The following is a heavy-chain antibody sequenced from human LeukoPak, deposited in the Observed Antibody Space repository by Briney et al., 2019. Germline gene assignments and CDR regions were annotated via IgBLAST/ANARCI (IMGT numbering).Heavy chain of an antibody. V-gene: IGHV3-23*01. CDR3: AKVLVLVSANRYYFDY. CDR2: ISGSGNST. Sequence: GGSLRLSCAASGFTFSDYNMNWVRQAPGKGLEWVSLISGSGNSTYYADSVKGRFTISRDNSKNTLYLQMNSLRAEDTAVYYCAKVLVLVSANRYYFDYWGQGTLVTVSS. CDR1: GFTFSDYN. J-gene: IGHJ4*02. D-gene: IGHD2-15*01.